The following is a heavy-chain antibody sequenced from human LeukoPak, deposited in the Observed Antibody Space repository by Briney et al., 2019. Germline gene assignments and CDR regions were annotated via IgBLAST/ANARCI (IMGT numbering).Heavy chain of an antibody. CDR2: IVQDGSQK. CDR3: ARDRTSGRDYYDSSGFYYFDY. CDR1: GFTFSSHW. D-gene: IGHD3-22*01. V-gene: IGHV3-7*01. Sequence: GGSLRLSCAASGFTFSSHWMSWVRQAPGKGLEWVANIVQDGSQKYYVDSVKGRFTISRDNAKNSLYLQMNSLRAEDTAVYYCARDRTSGRDYYDSSGFYYFDYWGQGTLVTVSS. J-gene: IGHJ4*02.